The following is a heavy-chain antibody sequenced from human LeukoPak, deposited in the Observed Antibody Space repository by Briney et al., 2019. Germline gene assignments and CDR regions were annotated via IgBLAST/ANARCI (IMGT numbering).Heavy chain of an antibody. CDR1: GFTFDDYA. V-gene: IGHV3-9*01. CDR2: ISWNSGSI. Sequence: GRSLRLSCAASGFTFDDYAMHWVRQAPGKGLEWVSGISWNSGSIGYADSVKGRFTISRDNAKNSLYLQMNSLRAEDTALYYCAATPHSSGYYGSFDHWGQGTLVTVSS. D-gene: IGHD3-22*01. J-gene: IGHJ4*02. CDR3: AATPHSSGYYGSFDH.